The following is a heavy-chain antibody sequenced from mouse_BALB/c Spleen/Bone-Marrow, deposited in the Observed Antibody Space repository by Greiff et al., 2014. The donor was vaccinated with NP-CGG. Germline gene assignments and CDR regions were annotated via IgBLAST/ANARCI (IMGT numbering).Heavy chain of an antibody. CDR1: GYAFTNHL. D-gene: IGHD1-1*01. Sequence: QVQLQQSGAELVRPGTSVKVSCKASGYAFTNHLIEWVKQRPGQGLEWIGVIYPGSGGTNYNEKFRDKATLTADKSSSTAYMQLSSLTSDDSAVYFCARGTTVYYFDYWGQGTTLTVSS. CDR2: IYPGSGGT. J-gene: IGHJ2*01. CDR3: ARGTTVYYFDY. V-gene: IGHV1-54*01.